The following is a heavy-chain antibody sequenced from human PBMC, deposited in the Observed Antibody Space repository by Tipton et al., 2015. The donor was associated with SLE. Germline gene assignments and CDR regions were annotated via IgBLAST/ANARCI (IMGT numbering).Heavy chain of an antibody. CDR2: ISSSGSTI. J-gene: IGHJ2*01. CDR3: ASLPGGDYWYFDL. Sequence: SLRLSCAASGFTFSSYEMNWVRQAPGKGLEWVSYISSSGSTIYYADSVKGRFTISRDNAKNSLYLQMNSLRAEDTAVYYCASLPGGDYWYFDLWGRGTLVTVSS. V-gene: IGHV3-48*03. CDR1: GFTFSSYE. D-gene: IGHD3-16*01.